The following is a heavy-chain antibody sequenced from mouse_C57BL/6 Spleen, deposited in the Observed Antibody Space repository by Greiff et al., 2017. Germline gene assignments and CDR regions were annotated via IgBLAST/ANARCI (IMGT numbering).Heavy chain of an antibody. J-gene: IGHJ3*01. CDR1: GYTFTSYR. D-gene: IGHD1-1*01. V-gene: IGHV1-74*01. CDR3: AIPSYYYGSSYPFAY. Sequence: QVQLQQPGAELVKPGASVKVSCKASGYTFTSYRMHWVKQRPGQGLEWIGRIHPSDSDTNYNQKFKGKATLTVDKSSSTAYMQLSSLTSEDSAVYYCAIPSYYYGSSYPFAYWGQGTLVTVSA. CDR2: IHPSDSDT.